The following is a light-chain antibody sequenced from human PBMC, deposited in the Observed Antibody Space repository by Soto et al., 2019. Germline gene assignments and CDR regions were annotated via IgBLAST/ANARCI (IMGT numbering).Light chain of an antibody. CDR2: GAS. J-gene: IGKJ5*01. CDR1: QSFRGL. CDR3: QQYGGSPIT. Sequence: VLTQSPVTLSLSPGERSTLSCRASQSFRGLLAWYQQKPGQAPRLLISGASMRASGVPVRFIDSGSGTDFTLTITRLEPEDFAVYYCQQYGGSPITFGLGTRLEIK. V-gene: IGKV3-20*01.